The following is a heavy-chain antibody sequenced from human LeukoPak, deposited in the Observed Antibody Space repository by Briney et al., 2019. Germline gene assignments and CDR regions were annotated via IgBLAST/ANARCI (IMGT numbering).Heavy chain of an antibody. D-gene: IGHD4-11*01. Sequence: SETLSLTCTVSGGSISSSGYYWGWIRQPPGKGLEWIASIYYSGSTYYNPSLKSRVTISVDTSKNQFSLKLSSVTAADPAVYYCARCYSNYEYYFDYWGQGTLVTVSS. J-gene: IGHJ4*02. V-gene: IGHV4-39*01. CDR1: GGSISSSGYY. CDR3: ARCYSNYEYYFDY. CDR2: IYYSGST.